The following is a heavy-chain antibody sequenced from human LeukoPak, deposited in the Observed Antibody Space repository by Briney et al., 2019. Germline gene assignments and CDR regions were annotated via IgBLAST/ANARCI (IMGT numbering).Heavy chain of an antibody. Sequence: ASVKVSCKASGGTFSSYAISWVRQAPGQGLEWMGGIIPIFGTANYAQKFQGRVTITADESTSTAYMELGSLRSEDTAVYYCARSEYYDSSGYLTLYFDYWGQGTLVTVSS. CDR2: IIPIFGTA. CDR1: GGTFSSYA. D-gene: IGHD3-22*01. CDR3: ARSEYYDSSGYLTLYFDY. V-gene: IGHV1-69*13. J-gene: IGHJ4*02.